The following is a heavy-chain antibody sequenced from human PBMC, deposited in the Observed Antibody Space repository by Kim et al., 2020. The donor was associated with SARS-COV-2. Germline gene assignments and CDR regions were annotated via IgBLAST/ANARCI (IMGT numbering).Heavy chain of an antibody. CDR3: AKDPGLWFWELLFHYYYYYGMDV. V-gene: IGHV3-23*01. J-gene: IGHJ6*02. Sequence: GGSLRLSCAASGFTFSSYAMSWVRQAPGKGLEWVSAISGSGGSTYYADSVKGRFTISRDNSKNTLYLQMNSLRAEDTAVYYCAKDPGLWFWELLFHYYYYYGMDVWGQGTTVTVSS. CDR1: GFTFSSYA. D-gene: IGHD3-10*01. CDR2: ISGSGGST.